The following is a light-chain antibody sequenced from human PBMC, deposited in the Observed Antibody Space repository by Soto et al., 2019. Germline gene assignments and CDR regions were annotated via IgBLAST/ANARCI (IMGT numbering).Light chain of an antibody. CDR1: QNIDNW. J-gene: IGKJ4*02. V-gene: IGKV1-5*03. CDR3: QQYYTNSQAS. CDR2: KAS. Sequence: DVQMTQSPSTLSASVGDRVTITCRASQNIDNWLAWYQQKLGKAPKLLIYKASSLETGVPSRFSGSGSGTEFSLTISNLEPDDFATYHCQQYYTNSQASFGRGTKVEIK.